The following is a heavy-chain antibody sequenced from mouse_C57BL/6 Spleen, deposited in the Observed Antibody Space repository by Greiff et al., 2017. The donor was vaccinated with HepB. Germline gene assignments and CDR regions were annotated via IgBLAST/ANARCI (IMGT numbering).Heavy chain of an antibody. CDR3: ARSYYDYDGVGY. J-gene: IGHJ2*01. CDR1: GYTFTSYW. CDR2: INPSSGYT. D-gene: IGHD2-4*01. V-gene: IGHV1-7*01. Sequence: QVQLKESGAELAKPGASVKLSCKASGYTFTSYWMHWVKQRPGQGLEWIGYINPSSGYTKYNQKFKDKATLTADKSSSKAYMQLSSLTYEDSAVYYCARSYYDYDGVGYWGQGTTLTVSS.